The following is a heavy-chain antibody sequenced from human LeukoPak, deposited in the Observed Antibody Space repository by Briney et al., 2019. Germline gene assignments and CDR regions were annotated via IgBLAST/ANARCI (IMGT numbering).Heavy chain of an antibody. D-gene: IGHD6-13*01. Sequence: GTSLRLSCAVSGLTFTDYWMNWVRQAPGKGLEWVASIRQDGGEKSYVDSVKGRFTISRDNTKSSLYLQINSLRAEDTAVYYCARDGTAAGLYFDLWGQGTLVTVSS. J-gene: IGHJ4*01. CDR3: ARDGTAAGLYFDL. V-gene: IGHV3-7*01. CDR1: GLTFTDYW. CDR2: IRQDGGEK.